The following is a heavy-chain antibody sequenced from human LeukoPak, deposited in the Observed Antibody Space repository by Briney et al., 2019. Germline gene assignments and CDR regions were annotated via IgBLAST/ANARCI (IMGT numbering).Heavy chain of an antibody. J-gene: IGHJ4*02. CDR1: GGSISSNNYY. Sequence: ETLSLTCTVSGGSISSNNYYWGWIRQPPGKGLEWVSAISGSGGSTYYADSVKGRFTISRDNSKNTLYLQMNSLRAEDTAVYYCAKKGGIVVVPAAPYYFDYWGQGTLVTVSS. CDR3: AKKGGIVVVPAAPYYFDY. V-gene: IGHV3-23*01. D-gene: IGHD2-2*01. CDR2: ISGSGGST.